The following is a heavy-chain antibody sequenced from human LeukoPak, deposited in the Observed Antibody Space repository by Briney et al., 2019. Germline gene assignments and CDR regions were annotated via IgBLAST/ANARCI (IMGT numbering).Heavy chain of an antibody. CDR2: ISSSSSTI. J-gene: IGHJ6*03. D-gene: IGHD2-2*01. Sequence: PGGSLRLSCAASGFTLSSYTMNWVRQAPGKGLEWVSYISSSSSTIYYADSVKGRFTISRDNAKNSLFLQMNSLRAEDTAVYYCAKDFGNIVVVPAASYYYYMDVWGKGTTVTVSS. CDR1: GFTLSSYT. V-gene: IGHV3-48*04. CDR3: AKDFGNIVVVPAASYYYYMDV.